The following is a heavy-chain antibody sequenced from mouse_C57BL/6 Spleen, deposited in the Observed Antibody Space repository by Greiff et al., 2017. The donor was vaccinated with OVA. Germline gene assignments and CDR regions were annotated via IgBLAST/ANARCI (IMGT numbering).Heavy chain of an antibody. CDR2: IYPRGGST. Sequence: QVQLQQSGPELVKPGASVKLSCKASGYTFTSYDINWVKQRPGQGLEWIGWIYPRGGSTKYNEKFKGKATLTVDKSSSTAYMGLHSLAAEDSAVYVCCSSGRGYFDVWGTGTTVTVSS. CDR1: GYTFTSYD. CDR3: CSSGRGYFDV. D-gene: IGHD1-3*01. J-gene: IGHJ1*03. V-gene: IGHV1-85*01.